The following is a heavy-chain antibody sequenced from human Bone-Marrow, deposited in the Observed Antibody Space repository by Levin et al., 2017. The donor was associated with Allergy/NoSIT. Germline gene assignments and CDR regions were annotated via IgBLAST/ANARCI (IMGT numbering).Heavy chain of an antibody. V-gene: IGHV3-15*05. D-gene: IGHD5-12*01. J-gene: IGHJ4*02. CDR1: GLAFTSAW. CDR2: IKSQADGGAT. CDR3: TTSQVANIY. Sequence: GGSLRLSCAASGLAFTSAWMNWVRQAPGEGLEWVGRIKSQADGGATDYAAPVKGRMTISREDSKNTVYLYINSLATEDTGVYYCTTSQVANIYWGQGTLVTVSS.